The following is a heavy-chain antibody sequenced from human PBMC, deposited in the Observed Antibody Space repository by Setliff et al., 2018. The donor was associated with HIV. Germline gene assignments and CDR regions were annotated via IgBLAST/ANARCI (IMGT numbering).Heavy chain of an antibody. CDR3: ASSRPPDDSSGYLDH. Sequence: AGWSLRLSCAASGLSFSNYGMHWVRQAPGKGLEWVAVIWYDGSNKYYADSVKGRFTISRDNSKNTLYVQMNSLRAEDTAIYYCASSRPPDDSSGYLDHWGQGTLVTVSS. CDR2: IWYDGSNK. J-gene: IGHJ4*01. D-gene: IGHD3-22*01. V-gene: IGHV3-33*01. CDR1: GLSFSNYG.